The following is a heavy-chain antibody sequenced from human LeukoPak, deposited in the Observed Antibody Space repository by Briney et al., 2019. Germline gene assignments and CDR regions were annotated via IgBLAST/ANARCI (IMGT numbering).Heavy chain of an antibody. CDR2: VNRDGSET. J-gene: IGHJ6*02. Sequence: GGSLRLSRAASGFTLSNHWMTWVRQVPGRGPEWVANVNRDGSETYHLDSVKGRFTISKDNAKNSLYLQMNSLRAEDTALYHCARNNGMDVWGQGTTVIVSS. V-gene: IGHV3-7*03. CDR1: GFTLSNHW. CDR3: ARNNGMDV.